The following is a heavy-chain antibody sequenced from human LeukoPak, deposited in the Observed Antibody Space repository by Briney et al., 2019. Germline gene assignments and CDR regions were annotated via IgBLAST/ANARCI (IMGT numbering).Heavy chain of an antibody. V-gene: IGHV3-53*01. CDR3: ARDVGP. Sequence: PGGSLRLSCAASGFTVSNNYMRWVRQAPGKGLERVSLIYSNGRTDYTDSVKGRFSISRDNSKNTMYLQMNSLRAEDTAMYYCARDVGPWGQGTLVTVSS. J-gene: IGHJ5*02. CDR1: GFTVSNNY. D-gene: IGHD2-15*01. CDR2: IYSNGRT.